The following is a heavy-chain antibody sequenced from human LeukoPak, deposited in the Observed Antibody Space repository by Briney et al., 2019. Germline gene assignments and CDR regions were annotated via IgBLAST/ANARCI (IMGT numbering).Heavy chain of an antibody. CDR1: GFIVSSNY. V-gene: IGHV3-66*01. CDR2: IYSGGTT. D-gene: IGHD3-22*01. Sequence: GGSLRLSCAAFGFIVSSNYMSWVRQAPGKGLEWVSVIYSGGTTYYADSVKGRFTISRDNSKNTLYLQMNSLRAEDTAVYYCARGARITMIVVVGFDYWGQGTLVTVSS. CDR3: ARGARITMIVVVGFDY. J-gene: IGHJ4*02.